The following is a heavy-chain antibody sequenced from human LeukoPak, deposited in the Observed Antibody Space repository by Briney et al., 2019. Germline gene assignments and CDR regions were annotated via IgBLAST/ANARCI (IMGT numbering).Heavy chain of an antibody. CDR3: ARGREQQLVRPYFDY. CDR2: IYYSGST. CDR1: GGSISSYY. V-gene: IGHV4-59*06. J-gene: IGHJ4*02. D-gene: IGHD6-13*01. Sequence: SETLSLTCTVSGGSISSYYWSWIRQHPGKGLEWIGYIYYSGSTYYNPSLKSRVTISVDTSKNQFSLKLSSVTAADTAVYYCARGREQQLVRPYFDYWGQGTLVTVSS.